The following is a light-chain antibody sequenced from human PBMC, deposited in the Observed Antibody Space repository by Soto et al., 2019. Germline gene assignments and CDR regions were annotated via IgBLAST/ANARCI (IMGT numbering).Light chain of an antibody. J-gene: IGLJ2*01. V-gene: IGLV2-14*03. Sequence: QSALTQPASVSGSPRQSITISCTGTSSDVGGSKYVSWYQQHPGKGPKLIIYDVSDRPSGVSNRFSGSKSGNTASLTISGLQADDEADYYCGSYTTSNTLAFGGGTKLTVL. CDR3: GSYTTSNTLA. CDR1: SSDVGGSKY. CDR2: DVS.